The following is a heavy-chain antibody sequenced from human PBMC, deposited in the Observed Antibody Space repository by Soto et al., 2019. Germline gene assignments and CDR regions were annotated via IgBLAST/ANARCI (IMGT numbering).Heavy chain of an antibody. V-gene: IGHV1-3*05. D-gene: IGHD3-16*01. CDR2: INAGNGNT. CDR3: ARGFPLCFDP. CDR1: GYTFTSYA. Sequence: QVQLVQSGAEEKKPGASVKVSCKASGYTFTSYAMHWVRQAPGQSLEWMGGINAGNGNTKYSQKLQGRVTITRDTSASTAYMELSSLRSEDTAVYYCARGFPLCFDPWGQGALVIVSS. J-gene: IGHJ5*02.